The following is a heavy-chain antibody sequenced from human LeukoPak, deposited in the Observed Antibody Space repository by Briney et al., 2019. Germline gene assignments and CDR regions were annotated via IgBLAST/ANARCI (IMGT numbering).Heavy chain of an antibody. Sequence: PGRSLRLSCAASGFTFDDYAMHWVRQAPGKGLEWVSGISWNSGSIGYADSVKGRFTISRDNAKNSLYLQMNSLRAEDTALYYCASYGTAAFDYWGQGTLVTVSS. CDR2: ISWNSGSI. D-gene: IGHD5-18*01. J-gene: IGHJ4*02. CDR3: ASYGTAAFDY. CDR1: GFTFDDYA. V-gene: IGHV3-9*01.